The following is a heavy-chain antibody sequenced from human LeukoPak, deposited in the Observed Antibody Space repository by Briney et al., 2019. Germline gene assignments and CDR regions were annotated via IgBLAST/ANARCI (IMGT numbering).Heavy chain of an antibody. Sequence: ASVKVSCKASGYTFTGYYMHWVRQAPGQGLEWMGWINPNSGGTNYAQKFQGRVTMTRNTSISTAYMELSSLRSEDTAVYYCARDSYGDGYVNYYYYYGMDVWGQGTTVTVSS. CDR3: ARDSYGDGYVNYYYYYGMDV. CDR1: GYTFTGYY. J-gene: IGHJ6*02. D-gene: IGHD4-17*01. V-gene: IGHV1-2*02. CDR2: INPNSGGT.